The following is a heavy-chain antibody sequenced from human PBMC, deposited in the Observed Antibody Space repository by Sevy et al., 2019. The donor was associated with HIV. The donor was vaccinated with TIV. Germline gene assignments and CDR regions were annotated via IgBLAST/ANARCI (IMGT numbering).Heavy chain of an antibody. J-gene: IGHJ4*02. CDR1: GLTFSSYE. Sequence: GESLKISCAASGLTFSSYEMNWVRQAPGKGLEWVSYISNSGTTISYSDSVRGRFSISRDNARNSLYLQMNSLRAEDTAVYYCARDLPPSATTVAHFDYWGQGTLVTVSS. CDR2: ISNSGTTI. V-gene: IGHV3-48*03. D-gene: IGHD4-17*01. CDR3: ARDLPPSATTVAHFDY.